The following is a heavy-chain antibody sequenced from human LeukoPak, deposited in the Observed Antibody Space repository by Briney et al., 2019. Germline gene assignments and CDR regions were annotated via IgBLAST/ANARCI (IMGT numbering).Heavy chain of an antibody. CDR1: GFSFSNSW. Sequence: GGSLRLSCAASGFSFSNSWMTWVRQAPGKGLEWVANIKQDGSEKYYVDSVKGRFTISRDDAKNSLYLQMNSLGAEDTAVYYCARVAQYSSGWRNYYYYYYMDVWGKGTTVTVSS. CDR3: ARVAQYSSGWRNYYYYYYMDV. D-gene: IGHD6-19*01. J-gene: IGHJ6*03. CDR2: IKQDGSEK. V-gene: IGHV3-7*01.